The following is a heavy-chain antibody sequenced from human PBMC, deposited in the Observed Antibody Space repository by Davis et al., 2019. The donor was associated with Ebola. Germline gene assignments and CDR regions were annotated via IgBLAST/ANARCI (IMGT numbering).Heavy chain of an antibody. CDR2: ISSSSSYI. V-gene: IGHV3-21*01. CDR1: GFTVSSNY. D-gene: IGHD3-9*01. CDR3: ARVRYDILTGYYTLPYYYYGMDV. J-gene: IGHJ6*02. Sequence: PGGSLRLSCAASGFTVSSNYMSWVRQAPGKGLEWVSSISSSSSYIYYADSVKGRFTISRDNAKNSLYLQMNSLRAEDTAVYYCARVRYDILTGYYTLPYYYYGMDVWGQGTTVTVSS.